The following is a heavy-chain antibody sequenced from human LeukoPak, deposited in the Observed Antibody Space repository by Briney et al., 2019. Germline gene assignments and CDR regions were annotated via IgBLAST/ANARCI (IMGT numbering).Heavy chain of an antibody. Sequence: SETPSLTCTVSGYSISSGYYWGWIRQPPGKGLEWIGSIYHSGRTYYNPSLKSRVTISVDTSKNQFSLKLSSVTAADTAVYYCARDSGTTGEVKFDPWGQGTLVTVSS. CDR2: IYHSGRT. J-gene: IGHJ5*02. V-gene: IGHV4-38-2*02. D-gene: IGHD3-10*01. CDR1: GYSISSGYY. CDR3: ARDSGTTGEVKFDP.